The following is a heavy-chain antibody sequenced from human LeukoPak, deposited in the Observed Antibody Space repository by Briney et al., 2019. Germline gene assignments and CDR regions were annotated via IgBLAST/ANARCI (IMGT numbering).Heavy chain of an antibody. CDR1: GFTFSSYS. V-gene: IGHV3-21*04. D-gene: IGHD2-15*01. CDR3: ARVEAYCSGGSCYPGHFDY. Sequence: SGGSLRLSCAASGFTFSSYSMNWVRQAPGKGLDWVSSISSSSSYIYYADSVKGRFTISRDNAKNSLYLQMNSLRAEDTAVYYCARVEAYCSGGSCYPGHFDYWGQGTLVTVSS. CDR2: ISSSSSYI. J-gene: IGHJ4*02.